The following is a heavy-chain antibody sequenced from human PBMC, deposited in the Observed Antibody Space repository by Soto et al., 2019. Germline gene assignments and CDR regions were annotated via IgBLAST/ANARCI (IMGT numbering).Heavy chain of an antibody. J-gene: IGHJ4*02. CDR2: IYWDGDR. CDR1: GLSLSTSGVG. D-gene: IGHD1-1*01. V-gene: IGHV2-5*02. Sequence: QITLKESGPTLVKPTQTLTLTCAFSGLSLSTSGVGVGWIRQPPGKALEWLAYIYWDGDRDYSPSLKNRLTITKDTAKSQVVLTKANMDPVDTATYYCLHRLTFKWANRSYKWGQGTPVTVSP. CDR3: LHRLTFKWANRSYK.